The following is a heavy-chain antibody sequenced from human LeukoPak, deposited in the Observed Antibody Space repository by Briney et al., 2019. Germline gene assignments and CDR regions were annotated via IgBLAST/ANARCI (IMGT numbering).Heavy chain of an antibody. Sequence: GRSLRLSCAASGFTFSSYAMHWVRQAPGNGLGWVAVIAYDGSNKYYADSVKGRFTISRDNSKNTLYLQMNSLRAEDTAVYYCARDELSSTLFDYWGQGTLVTVSS. J-gene: IGHJ4*02. CDR1: GFTFSSYA. CDR3: ARDELSSTLFDY. CDR2: IAYDGSNK. V-gene: IGHV3-30-3*01. D-gene: IGHD6-13*01.